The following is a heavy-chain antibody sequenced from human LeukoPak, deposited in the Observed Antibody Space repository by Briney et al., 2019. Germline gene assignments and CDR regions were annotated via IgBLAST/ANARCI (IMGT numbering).Heavy chain of an antibody. J-gene: IGHJ3*02. CDR2: IYHSGST. V-gene: IGHV4-30-2*01. CDR3: ARDFSYLGYCSSTSCSDPPPYAFDI. CDR1: GGSISSGGYY. Sequence: SETLSLTCTVSGGSISSGGYYWSWIRQPPGKGLEWIGYIYHSGSTYYNPSLKSRVTISVDRSKNQFSLKLSSVTAADTAVYYCARDFSYLGYCSSTSCSDPPPYAFDIWGQGTMVTVSS. D-gene: IGHD2-2*01.